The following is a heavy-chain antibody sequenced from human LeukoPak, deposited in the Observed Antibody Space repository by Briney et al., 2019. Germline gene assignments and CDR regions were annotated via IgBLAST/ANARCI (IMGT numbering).Heavy chain of an antibody. CDR1: GGSIDSSSYY. Sequence: SETLSLTCTVSGGSIDSSSYYWDWIRQPPGKGLEWLGNIYYSGTTFYTSSLKSRVTISTDMSKNQFSPKLSSVTAADTAVYYCARLYDSSGYPIGYWGQGTLVTVSS. D-gene: IGHD3-22*01. J-gene: IGHJ4*02. V-gene: IGHV4-39*01. CDR3: ARLYDSSGYPIGY. CDR2: IYYSGTT.